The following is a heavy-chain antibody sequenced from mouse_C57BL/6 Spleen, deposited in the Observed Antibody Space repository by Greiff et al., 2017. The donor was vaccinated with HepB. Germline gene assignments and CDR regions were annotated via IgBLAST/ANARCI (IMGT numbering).Heavy chain of an antibody. V-gene: IGHV14-2*01. J-gene: IGHJ4*01. CDR3: ARGAGSSYDYAMDY. CDR2: IDPEDGET. Sequence: EVQLQQSGAELVKPGASVKLSCTASGFNIKDYYMHWVKQRTEQGLEWIGRIDPEDGETKNAPKFQGKATITADTSSNTAYLQLSSLTSEDTAVYYCARGAGSSYDYAMDYWGQGTSVTVSS. CDR1: GFNIKDYY. D-gene: IGHD1-1*01.